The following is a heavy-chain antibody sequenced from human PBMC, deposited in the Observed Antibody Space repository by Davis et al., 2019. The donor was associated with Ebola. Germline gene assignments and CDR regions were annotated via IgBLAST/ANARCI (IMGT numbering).Heavy chain of an antibody. CDR3: ARGAPYYYYYGMDV. J-gene: IGHJ6*02. V-gene: IGHV3-48*03. CDR2: ISSSGSTI. Sequence: SCAASGFTFSSYEMNWVRQAPGKGLEWVSYISSSGSTIYYADSVKGRFTISRDNAKNSLYLQMNSLRAEDTAVYYCARGAPYYYYYGMDVWGQGTTVTVSS. CDR1: GFTFSSYE.